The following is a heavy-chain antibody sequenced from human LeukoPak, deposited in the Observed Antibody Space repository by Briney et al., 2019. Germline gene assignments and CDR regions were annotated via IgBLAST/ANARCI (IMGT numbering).Heavy chain of an antibody. Sequence: PSETLSLTCTVSGGSISSYYWSWIRQPAGKGLEWIGRIYTSGSTNYNASLKSRVSMSVDTSKNQFSLKQSSVTAADTAVFYCARENSGSYREFDYWGQGTLVTVSS. V-gene: IGHV4-4*07. CDR1: GGSISSYY. CDR2: IYTSGST. J-gene: IGHJ4*02. CDR3: ARENSGSYREFDY. D-gene: IGHD1-26*01.